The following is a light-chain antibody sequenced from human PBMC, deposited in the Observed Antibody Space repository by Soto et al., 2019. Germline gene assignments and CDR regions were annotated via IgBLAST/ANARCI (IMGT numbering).Light chain of an antibody. CDR2: SES. CDR3: QVWNSSSDHYV. CDR1: NIGSKA. J-gene: IGLJ1*01. V-gene: IGLV3-12*02. Sequence: YELTQPHSVSGATMQRARITCGGNNIGSKAVHWCQQKPGQDPVLIIYSESSRPSGIPERFSGYNPGNTATLTISRIEAGDEAYYYCQVWNSSSDHYVVGTGTKLTVL.